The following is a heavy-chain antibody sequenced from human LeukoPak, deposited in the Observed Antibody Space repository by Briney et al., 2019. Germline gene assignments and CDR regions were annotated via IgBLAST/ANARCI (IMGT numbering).Heavy chain of an antibody. CDR1: GGSISSHY. J-gene: IGHJ5*02. CDR3: ARDPYYYGSGSQGFDP. CDR2: IYYSGST. D-gene: IGHD3-10*01. Sequence: SETLSLTCTVSGGSISSHYWSWIRQPPGEGLEWIGYIYYSGSTNYNPSLKSRVTISVDTSKNQFSLKLSSVTAADTAVYYCARDPYYYGSGSQGFDPWGQGTLVTVSS. V-gene: IGHV4-59*11.